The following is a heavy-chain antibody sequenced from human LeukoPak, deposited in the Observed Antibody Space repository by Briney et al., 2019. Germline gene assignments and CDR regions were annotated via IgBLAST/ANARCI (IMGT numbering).Heavy chain of an antibody. D-gene: IGHD5-12*01. V-gene: IGHV1-24*01. CDR1: GYTLTELS. J-gene: IGHJ4*02. CDR2: FDPEDGET. Sequence: VTVSCKVSGYTLTELSMHWVRQAPGKGLEWMGGFDPEDGETIYAQKFQGRVTMTEDTSTDTAYMELSSLRSEDTAVYYCATAGPVHLVWWLREVFDYWGQGTLVTVSS. CDR3: ATAGPVHLVWWLREVFDY.